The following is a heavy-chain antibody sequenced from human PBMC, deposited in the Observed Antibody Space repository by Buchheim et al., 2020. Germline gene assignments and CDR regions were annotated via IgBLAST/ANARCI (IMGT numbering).Heavy chain of an antibody. D-gene: IGHD3-16*02. V-gene: IGHV4-34*01. CDR1: GGSFSGYS. CDR3: ARGRYVWGSYRYIWDY. CDR2: INHSAST. Sequence: QVQLQQWGAGLLKPSETLSLTCAVYGGSFSGYSWSWIRQPPGRGLEWMGDINHSASTNYNPSLKSRVTISVDTSKNQFSLKLSSVTAADTAVYYCARGRYVWGSYRYIWDYWGQGTL. J-gene: IGHJ4*02.